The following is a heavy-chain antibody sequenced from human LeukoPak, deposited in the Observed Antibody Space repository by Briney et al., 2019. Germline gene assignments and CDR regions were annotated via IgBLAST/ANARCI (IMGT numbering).Heavy chain of an antibody. V-gene: IGHV4-34*01. CDR3: ARQRPTEYSSGWHYYYYMDV. CDR1: GGSISSYY. CDR2: INHSGST. D-gene: IGHD6-19*01. J-gene: IGHJ6*03. Sequence: SETLSLTCTDSGGSISSYYWSWIRQPPGKGLEWIGEINHSGSTNYNPSLKSRVTISVDTSKNQFSLKLSSVTAADTAVYYCARQRPTEYSSGWHYYYYMDVWGKGTTVTISS.